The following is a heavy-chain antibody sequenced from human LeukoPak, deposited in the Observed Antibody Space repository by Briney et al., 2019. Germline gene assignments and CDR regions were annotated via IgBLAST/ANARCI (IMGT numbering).Heavy chain of an antibody. J-gene: IGHJ4*02. CDR2: INHSGST. Sequence: SETLSLTCAVYGGSFSGYYWSWIRQPPGKGLEWIGEINHSGSTNYNPSLKSRVTISVDTSKNQFSLKLSSVTAADTAVYYCARARCYFDYWGQGTLVTVSS. CDR1: GGSFSGYY. CDR3: ARARCYFDY. V-gene: IGHV4-34*01.